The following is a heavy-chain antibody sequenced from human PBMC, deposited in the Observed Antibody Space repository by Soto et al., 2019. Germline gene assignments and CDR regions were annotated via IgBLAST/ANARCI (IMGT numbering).Heavy chain of an antibody. CDR2: ISAYNTST. Sequence: QVQLVQSGAEVEKPGASVKVSCKTSGYTFTSYHISWVRQAPGQGLEWMGWISAYNTSTNYAQKFQGRVTMTTDTLTSTAYMELRSLRSDDTAVYYCARDTPPTDYWGQGTLVTVSS. J-gene: IGHJ4*02. CDR1: GYTFTSYH. CDR3: ARDTPPTDY. V-gene: IGHV1-18*01.